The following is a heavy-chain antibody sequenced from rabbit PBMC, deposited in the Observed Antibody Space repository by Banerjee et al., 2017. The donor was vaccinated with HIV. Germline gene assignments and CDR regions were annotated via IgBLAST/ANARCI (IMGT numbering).Heavy chain of an antibody. V-gene: IGHV1S45*01. D-gene: IGHD1-1*01. CDR3: ARDPASSRGL. Sequence: QEQLEESGGDLVKPEGSLTLTCTASGFSFSSNYWICWVRQAPGKGLEWVGCIYAGSGSLSYYATWARGRFTISKTSSTTVTLQMTSLTAADTATYFCARDPASSRGLWGPGTLVTVS. J-gene: IGHJ4*01. CDR1: GFSFSSNYW. CDR2: IYAGSGSLS.